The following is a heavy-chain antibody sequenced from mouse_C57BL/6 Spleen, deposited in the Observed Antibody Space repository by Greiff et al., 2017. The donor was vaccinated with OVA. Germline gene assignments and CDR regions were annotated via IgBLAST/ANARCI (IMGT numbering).Heavy chain of an antibody. V-gene: IGHV5-17*01. D-gene: IGHD2-4*01. CDR1: GFTFSDYG. J-gene: IGHJ1*03. CDR3: ARRDDYDWYFDV. CDR2: ISSGSSTI. Sequence: EVHLVESGGGLVKPGGSLKLSCAASGFTFSDYGMHWVRQAPEKELEWVAYISSGSSTIYYADTVKGRFTISRDNAKNTLFLQMTSLRSEDTAMYYCARRDDYDWYFDVWGTGTTVTVSS.